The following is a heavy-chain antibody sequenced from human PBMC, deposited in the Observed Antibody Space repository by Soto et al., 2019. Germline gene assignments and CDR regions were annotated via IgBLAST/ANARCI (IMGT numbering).Heavy chain of an antibody. V-gene: IGHV3-30*18. CDR1: GFTFSDYA. Sequence: GGSLRLSCAASGFTFSDYAMHWVRQAPGKGLEWVAVVSHDGRNTHYADSVKGRFTISRGSFKNTVSLEMTSLRAEDTAVYYCAKGGRQWLVTSDFNYWGQGALVTVSS. J-gene: IGHJ4*02. D-gene: IGHD6-19*01. CDR3: AKGGRQWLVTSDFNY. CDR2: VSHDGRNT.